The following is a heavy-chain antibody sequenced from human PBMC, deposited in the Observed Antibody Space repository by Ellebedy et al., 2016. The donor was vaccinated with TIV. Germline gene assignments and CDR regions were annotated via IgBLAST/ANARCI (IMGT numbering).Heavy chain of an antibody. D-gene: IGHD5-12*01. Sequence: GESLKISCAASGFAFNQHIMHWVRQAPGQGLEWVAVLWYDAANKYYTDSVKGRFTISRDTSKNTVDLQMNSLRDEDTAVYYCARDAATTPRQWLRLFDHWGQGVPVTVSS. J-gene: IGHJ4*02. CDR3: ARDAATTPRQWLRLFDH. V-gene: IGHV3-33*01. CDR2: LWYDAANK. CDR1: GFAFNQHI.